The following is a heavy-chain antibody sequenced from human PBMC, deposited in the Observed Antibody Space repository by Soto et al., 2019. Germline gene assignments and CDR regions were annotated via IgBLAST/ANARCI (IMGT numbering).Heavy chain of an antibody. CDR2: IKQDGSEK. CDR3: ARVVSSSSYYYYYMDV. Sequence: GGSLRLSCAASGFTFSSYWMSWVRQAPGKGLEWVANIKQDGSEKYYVDSVKDRFTISRDNAKNSLYLQMNSLRAEDTAVYYCARVVSSSSYYYYYMDVWGKGTTVTVSS. J-gene: IGHJ6*03. CDR1: GFTFSSYW. V-gene: IGHV3-7*03. D-gene: IGHD6-6*01.